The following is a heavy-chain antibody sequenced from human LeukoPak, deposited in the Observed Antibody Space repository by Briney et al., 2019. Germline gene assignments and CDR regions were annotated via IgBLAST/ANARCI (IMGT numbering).Heavy chain of an antibody. J-gene: IGHJ6*02. CDR3: ARHRSEYYDSSGYYVRGMDV. Sequence: SQTLSLTCTVSGYAITSGGFSWNWIRQSPGKGLEWIGCIYDRGPAYYNPSLKSRFTISVDRPKNQFFLNVTSLTAADTAVYYCARHRSEYYDSSGYYVRGMDVWGQGTTVTVSS. CDR1: GYAITSGGFS. D-gene: IGHD3-22*01. V-gene: IGHV4-30-2*06. CDR2: IYDRGPA.